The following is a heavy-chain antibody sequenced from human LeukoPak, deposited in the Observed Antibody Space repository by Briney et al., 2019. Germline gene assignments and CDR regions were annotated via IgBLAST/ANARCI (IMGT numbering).Heavy chain of an antibody. CDR3: AREKYYDILTGYWFDP. CDR1: GGSITSNSYY. D-gene: IGHD3-9*01. CDR2: IYYSGST. V-gene: IGHV4-39*07. J-gene: IGHJ5*02. Sequence: SETLSLTCTVSGGSITSNSYYWGWIRQPPGNGLEWIGSIYYSGSTYYNPSLKSRVTISVDTSKNQFSLKLRSVTAADTAVYYCAREKYYDILTGYWFDPWGQGTLVTVSS.